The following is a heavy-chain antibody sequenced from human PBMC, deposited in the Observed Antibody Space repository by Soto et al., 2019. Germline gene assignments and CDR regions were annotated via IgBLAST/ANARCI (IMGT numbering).Heavy chain of an antibody. CDR2: MNPKSGDT. Sequence: ASVKVSCKASGYTLTDYFLHWVRQAPGQGLEWMGWMNPKSGDTNYAQKFQDRVTMTRDTSTSTAYMELSRLRFEDTAVYYCAKDFGVDPRSWGQGTLVTVSS. CDR3: AKDFGVDPRS. J-gene: IGHJ5*02. D-gene: IGHD3-10*01. V-gene: IGHV1-2*02. CDR1: GYTLTDYF.